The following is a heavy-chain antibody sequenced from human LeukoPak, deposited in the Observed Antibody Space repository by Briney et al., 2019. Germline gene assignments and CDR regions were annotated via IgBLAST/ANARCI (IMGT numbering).Heavy chain of an antibody. Sequence: GGSLRLSCAASGFTFSDYTMKWIRQAPGKGLECVSSISSSSTYIHYADSVKGRFTISRDNAMNSLYLQMNSLRVDDTAFYYCVRERHHGSGAPKFDFWGQGTLLTVSS. V-gene: IGHV3-21*01. CDR2: ISSSSTYI. J-gene: IGHJ4*02. CDR3: VRERHHGSGAPKFDF. D-gene: IGHD3-10*01. CDR1: GFTFSDYT.